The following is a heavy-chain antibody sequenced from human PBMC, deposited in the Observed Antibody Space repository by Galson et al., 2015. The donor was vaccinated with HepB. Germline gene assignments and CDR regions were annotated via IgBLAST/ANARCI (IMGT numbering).Heavy chain of an antibody. D-gene: IGHD2-21*02. CDR2: ISCSGSTI. V-gene: IGHV3-48*03. CDR1: EFTFSSYE. CDR3: ARVGAYCGGDCYWSQCFQH. J-gene: IGHJ1*01. Sequence: SLRLSCAASEFTFSSYEVNWVRQAPGKGLEWVSHISCSGSTIYNADSVKGRFTISRDNAKDSLYLQMNSLRAEDTAIYYCARVGAYCGGDCYWSQCFQHWGQDTLVTVSS.